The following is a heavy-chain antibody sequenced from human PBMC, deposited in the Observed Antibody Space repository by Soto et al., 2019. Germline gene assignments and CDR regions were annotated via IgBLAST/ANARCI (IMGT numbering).Heavy chain of an antibody. CDR2: INAGNGNT. CDR1: GYTFTSYA. J-gene: IGHJ4*02. D-gene: IGHD1-1*01. CDR3: ARGPELERFGAVYYFDY. V-gene: IGHV1-3*01. Sequence: ASVKVSCKASGYTFTSYAMHWVRQAPGQRLEWMGWINAGNGNTKYSQKFQGRVTITRDKSPSTAYMELGSLRSEDTAVYYCARGPELERFGAVYYFDYWGQGTLVTVSS.